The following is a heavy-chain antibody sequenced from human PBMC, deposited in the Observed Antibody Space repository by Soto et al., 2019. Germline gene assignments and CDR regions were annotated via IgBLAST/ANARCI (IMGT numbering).Heavy chain of an antibody. Sequence: PSETLSLTCPVSGGSISSYYLSWIRQPPGKGLEWIGYIYYSGSTNYNPSLKSRVTISVDTSKNQFSLKLSSVTAADTAVYYCARRSWGIAAADYYYYYMDVWGKGTTVTVSS. CDR1: GGSISSYY. CDR3: ARRSWGIAAADYYYYYMDV. CDR2: IYYSGST. J-gene: IGHJ6*03. D-gene: IGHD6-13*01. V-gene: IGHV4-59*08.